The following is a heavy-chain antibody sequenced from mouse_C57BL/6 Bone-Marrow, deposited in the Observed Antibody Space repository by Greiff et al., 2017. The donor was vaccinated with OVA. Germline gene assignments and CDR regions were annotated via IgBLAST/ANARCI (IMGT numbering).Heavy chain of an antibody. D-gene: IGHD2-1*01. V-gene: IGHV1-81*01. CDR2: IYPRSGTT. CDR1: GYTFTSYG. CDR3: ARSRYYGNYFDY. J-gene: IGHJ2*01. Sequence: QVQLQQSGAELARPGASVKLSCKASGYTFTSYGISWVKQRTGQGLEWIGEIYPRSGTTYYNEKFKGKATLTADKSSSTAYMELRSLTSEDSAVYFCARSRYYGNYFDYWGQGTTLTVSS.